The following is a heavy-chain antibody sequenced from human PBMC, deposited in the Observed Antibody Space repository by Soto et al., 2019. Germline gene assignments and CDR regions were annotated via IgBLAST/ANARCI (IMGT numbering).Heavy chain of an antibody. D-gene: IGHD1-26*01. Sequence: QVQLVQSGAEVKKPGASVKVSCKASGYTFTSYGISWVRQAPGQGLEWMGWISANNGNTNYAQKLQGGFTITTDTXXRXXXXXXXXXXXXXTAXXXXXXXXGSYALDYWGQGTLVTVSS. CDR3: XXXXGSYALDY. V-gene: IGHV1-18*01. CDR2: ISANNGNT. J-gene: IGHJ4*02. CDR1: GYTFTSYG.